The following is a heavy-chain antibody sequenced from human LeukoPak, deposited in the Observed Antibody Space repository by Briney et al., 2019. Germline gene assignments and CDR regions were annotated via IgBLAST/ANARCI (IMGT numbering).Heavy chain of an antibody. CDR3: GGRGPREYFDY. Sequence: VSVKVSCNVSGYTLTELSMHCVRQAPRKPLEWMVGFDPEEGETIYAQKFQSRVTMTENTSTDTAYLELSSVRSEDKAVYYCGGRGPREYFDYWGQGTLVTVSS. D-gene: IGHD3-16*01. V-gene: IGHV1-24*01. CDR1: GYTLTELS. J-gene: IGHJ4*02. CDR2: FDPEEGET.